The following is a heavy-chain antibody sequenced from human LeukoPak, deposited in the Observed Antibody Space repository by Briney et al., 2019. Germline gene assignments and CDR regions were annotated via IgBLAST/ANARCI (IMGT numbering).Heavy chain of an antibody. CDR1: GFTFSSYS. CDR2: ISSSSSYI. V-gene: IGHV3-21*01. CDR3: ARGVVVLYYFDY. J-gene: IGHJ4*02. Sequence: GGSLRLSCAASGFTFSSYSMNWVRQAPGKGLEWVSSISSSSSYIYYADSVKGRFTISRDNAKNSLYLQMNSLRAEDTAVYYCARGVVVLYYFDYWGQGTLVAVSS. D-gene: IGHD2-15*01.